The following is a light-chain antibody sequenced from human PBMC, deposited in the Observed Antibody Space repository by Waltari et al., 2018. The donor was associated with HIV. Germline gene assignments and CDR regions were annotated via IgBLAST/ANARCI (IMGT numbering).Light chain of an antibody. Sequence: QSVLTQPPSASGTPGQRVTISCSGSSSNIGSNTVNWYQQLPGTAPKLLIYSNNQRPSGSPVRFSGSKSGTAASLAISGLQSEDEADYYCAAWDDSLRGVFGGGTKLTVL. CDR2: SNN. CDR1: SSNIGSNT. J-gene: IGLJ2*01. V-gene: IGLV1-44*01. CDR3: AAWDDSLRGV.